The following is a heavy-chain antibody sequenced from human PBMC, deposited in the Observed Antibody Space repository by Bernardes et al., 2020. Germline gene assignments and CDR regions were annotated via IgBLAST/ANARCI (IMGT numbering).Heavy chain of an antibody. Sequence: SETLSLTCTVSGGSISSSSYYWGWIRQPPGKGLEWTGSIYYSGNTYYNPSLNSRVTISVDTSKNQFSLKLSSVTAADTAVYYCAREEVGARPYGMDVWGQGTTVTVSS. J-gene: IGHJ6*02. CDR1: GGSISSSSYY. CDR3: AREEVGARPYGMDV. D-gene: IGHD1-26*01. V-gene: IGHV4-39*02. CDR2: IYYSGNT.